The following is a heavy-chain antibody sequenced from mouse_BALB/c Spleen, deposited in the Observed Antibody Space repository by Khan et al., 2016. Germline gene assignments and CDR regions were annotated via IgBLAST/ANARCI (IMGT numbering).Heavy chain of an antibody. V-gene: IGHV3-2*02. CDR2: ISYSGST. CDR3: AGIYYGNFYFDY. CDR1: GYSITSDYA. Sequence: EVQLQESGPGLVKPSQSLSLTCTVTGYSITSDYAWNWIRQFPGNKLEWMGYISYSGSTSYNPSLKSRISITRDTSKNQFFLQLNSVTTEDTATYYCAGIYYGNFYFDYWGQGTTLTVSS. J-gene: IGHJ2*01. D-gene: IGHD2-1*01.